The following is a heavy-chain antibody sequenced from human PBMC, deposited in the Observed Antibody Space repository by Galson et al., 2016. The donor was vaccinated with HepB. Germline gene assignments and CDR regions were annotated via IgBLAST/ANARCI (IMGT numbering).Heavy chain of an antibody. V-gene: IGHV3-30-3*01. CDR1: EFTFSDYT. Sequence: SLRLSCAASEFTFSDYTMHWVRQAPGKGLAWVAVVSYNESNKYYPNSVKGRLTTSRDNSKKTLYLQINSLKTEDTAIYYGATGGRTGYYYGIDVWGQGTTVTVSS. J-gene: IGHJ6*02. D-gene: IGHD2-8*02. CDR3: ATGGRTGYYYGIDV. CDR2: VSYNESNK.